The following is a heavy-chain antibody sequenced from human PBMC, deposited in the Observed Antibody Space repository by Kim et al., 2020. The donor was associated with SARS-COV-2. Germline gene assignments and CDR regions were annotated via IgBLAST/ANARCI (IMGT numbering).Heavy chain of an antibody. CDR2: ISSSSSYI. J-gene: IGHJ5*02. CDR1: GFTFSNYS. D-gene: IGHD1-1*01. V-gene: IGHV3-21*01. Sequence: GGSLRLSCAASGFTFSNYSMNWVRQTPGKGLEWVSSISSSSSYIYYADSVKGRFTISRDNAKTSLYLQMNSLRAEDTAVYYCARDREEWNLTNWFDPWGRGALVTVSS. CDR3: ARDREEWNLTNWFDP.